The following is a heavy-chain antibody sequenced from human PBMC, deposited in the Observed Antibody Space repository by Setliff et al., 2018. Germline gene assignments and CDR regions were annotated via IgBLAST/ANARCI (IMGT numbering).Heavy chain of an antibody. Sequence: PGESLKISCKGSGYSFTRYWIGWVRQMTGKGLEWMGIIYPGDSHTRYSPSFQGQVTISADKSILTAFLQWTYLKASDSALYYCARLGRNNSAPPGDYWGQGTLVTVSS. CDR3: ARLGRNNSAPPGDY. D-gene: IGHD6-25*01. J-gene: IGHJ4*02. V-gene: IGHV5-51*01. CDR1: GYSFTRYW. CDR2: IYPGDSHT.